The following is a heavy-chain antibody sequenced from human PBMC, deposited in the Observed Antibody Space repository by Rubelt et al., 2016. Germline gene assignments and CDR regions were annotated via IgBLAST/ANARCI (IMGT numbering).Heavy chain of an antibody. V-gene: IGHV4-39*01. D-gene: IGHD3-10*01. J-gene: IGHJ2*01. CDR1: GGSISSSRFY. CDR2: ISYTGST. CDR3: ARQLYEYGSGSYFDL. Sequence: QLQLQESGPGLVKPSETLSLTCTVSGGSISSSRFYWGWIRKPPGKGLEWIGTISYTGSTYYNPSLKSRVPIPVNTSKNQFSLKLSAVTAADTAVYYCARQLYEYGSGSYFDLWGRGTLVTVSS.